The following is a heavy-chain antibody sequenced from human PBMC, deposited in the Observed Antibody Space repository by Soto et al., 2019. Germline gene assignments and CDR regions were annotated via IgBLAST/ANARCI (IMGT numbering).Heavy chain of an antibody. D-gene: IGHD3-10*01. CDR1: GFTFSSYG. J-gene: IGHJ6*02. CDR3: AKDSVWFGDGYYYYGMDV. V-gene: IGHV3-30*18. Sequence: GGSLRLSCVASGFTFSSYGMHWVRQAPGKGLEWVAVISYDGSNKYYADSVKGRFTISRDNSKNTLYLQMNSLRAEDTAVYYCAKDSVWFGDGYYYYGMDVWGQGTTVTVSS. CDR2: ISYDGSNK.